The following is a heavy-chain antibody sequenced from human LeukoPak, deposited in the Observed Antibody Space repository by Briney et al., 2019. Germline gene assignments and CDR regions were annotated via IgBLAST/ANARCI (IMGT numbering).Heavy chain of an antibody. CDR3: AAGSYYTYFDY. CDR1: GYTFTGYY. J-gene: IGHJ4*02. CDR2: INANSGGT. Sequence: GASVKVSCKASGYTFTGYYMHWVRQAPGQGLEWMGWINANSGGTNYAQKFQGRVTMTRDTSISTAHMELSRLRSDDTAVYCCAAGSYYTYFDYWGQGTLVTVSS. D-gene: IGHD3-10*01. V-gene: IGHV1-2*02.